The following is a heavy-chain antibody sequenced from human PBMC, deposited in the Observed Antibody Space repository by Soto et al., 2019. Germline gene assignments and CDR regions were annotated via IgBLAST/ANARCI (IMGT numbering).Heavy chain of an antibody. CDR1: GFTFTSSA. D-gene: IGHD3-3*01. CDR2: IVVGSGST. J-gene: IGHJ3*02. V-gene: IGHV1-58*01. CDR3: AADRNYDFWSGQASLDAFDI. Sequence: SVKVSCKASGFTFTSSAVQWVRQARGQRLEWIGWIVVGSGSTNYAQKFQERVTITRDMSTSTAYMELSSLRSEDTAVYYCAADRNYDFWSGQASLDAFDIWGQGTMVTVSS.